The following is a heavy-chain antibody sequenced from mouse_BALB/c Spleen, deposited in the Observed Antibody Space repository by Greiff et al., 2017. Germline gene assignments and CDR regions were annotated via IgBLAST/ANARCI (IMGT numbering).Heavy chain of an antibody. J-gene: IGHJ4*01. CDR3: ARGNYDGGAMDY. Sequence: QVQLKESGAELARPGASVKMSCKASGYTFTSYTMHWVKQRPGQGLEWIGYINPSSGYTNYNQKFKDKATLTADKSSSTAYMQLSSLTSEDSAVYYCARGNYDGGAMDYWGQGTSVTVSS. V-gene: IGHV1-4*01. CDR2: INPSSGYT. D-gene: IGHD2-4*01. CDR1: GYTFTSYT.